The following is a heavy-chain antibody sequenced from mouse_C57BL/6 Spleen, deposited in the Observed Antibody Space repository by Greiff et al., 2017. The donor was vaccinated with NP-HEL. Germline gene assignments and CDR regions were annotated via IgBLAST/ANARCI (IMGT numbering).Heavy chain of an antibody. CDR2: IYPGSGST. CDR3: ARTDGSSYLWYFDV. J-gene: IGHJ1*03. Sequence: QVQLQQPGAELVKPGASVKMSCKASGYTFTSYWITWVKQRPGQGLEWIGDIYPGSGSTNYNEKFKSKATLTVDTSSSTAYMQLSSLTSEDSAVYYCARTDGSSYLWYFDVWGTGTTVTVSS. CDR1: GYTFTSYW. V-gene: IGHV1-55*01. D-gene: IGHD1-1*01.